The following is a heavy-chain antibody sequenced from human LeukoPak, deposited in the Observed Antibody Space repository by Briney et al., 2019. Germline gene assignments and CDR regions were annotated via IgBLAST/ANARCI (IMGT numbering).Heavy chain of an antibody. CDR3: ARGAAMDGPYNWFDP. D-gene: IGHD2-8*01. CDR1: GFTFSSYS. Sequence: GXXXRXSCAASGFTFSSYSMNWVRQAPGKGLEWVSYISTSRTTIYYADSVKGRFTISRDNAKNSVDLQMNSLRAEDTAVYYCARGAAMDGPYNWFDPWGQGTLVTVSS. V-gene: IGHV3-48*01. J-gene: IGHJ5*02. CDR2: ISTSRTTI.